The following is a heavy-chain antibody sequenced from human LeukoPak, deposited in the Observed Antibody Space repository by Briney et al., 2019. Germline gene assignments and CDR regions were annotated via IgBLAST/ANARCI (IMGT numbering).Heavy chain of an antibody. J-gene: IGHJ4*02. CDR3: ARGRRSIVVVPAARSYFDY. CDR1: GVSISSGNW. Sequence: SETLSLTCAVSGVSISSGNWWNWVRQSPGKGLEWLGEIYHGGSTNYNPSLKSRVTISVDTSKNQFSLKLSSVTAADTAVYYCARGRRSIVVVPAARSYFDYWGQGTLVTVSS. D-gene: IGHD2-2*01. V-gene: IGHV4-4*02. CDR2: IYHGGST.